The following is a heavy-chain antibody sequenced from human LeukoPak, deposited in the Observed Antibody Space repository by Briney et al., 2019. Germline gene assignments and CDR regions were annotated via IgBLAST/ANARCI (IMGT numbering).Heavy chain of an antibody. J-gene: IGHJ4*02. CDR2: ISSSSSYI. Sequence: GGSLRLSCAASGFTFSSYSMNWVRQAPGKGLEWVSSISSSSSYIYYADSVKGRLTISRDNAKNSLYLQMNSLRAEDTAVYYCARLRGYSYGEFGYWGQGTLVTVSS. CDR3: ARLRGYSYGEFGY. D-gene: IGHD5-18*01. CDR1: GFTFSSYS. V-gene: IGHV3-21*01.